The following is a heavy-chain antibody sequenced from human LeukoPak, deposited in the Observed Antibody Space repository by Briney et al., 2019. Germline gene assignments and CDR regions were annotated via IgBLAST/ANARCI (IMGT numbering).Heavy chain of an antibody. D-gene: IGHD2-8*01. CDR3: AKVMAQGGMDV. CDR2: ISGSGGNT. Sequence: PGGSRRLSCAASGFTFSSYAMSWVRQAPGKGLEWVSGISGSGGNTYYGDSVKGRFTISRDNSKNTLYLQMNSLRAEDTAVYYCAKVMAQGGMDVWGQGTTVTVSS. J-gene: IGHJ6*02. CDR1: GFTFSSYA. V-gene: IGHV3-23*01.